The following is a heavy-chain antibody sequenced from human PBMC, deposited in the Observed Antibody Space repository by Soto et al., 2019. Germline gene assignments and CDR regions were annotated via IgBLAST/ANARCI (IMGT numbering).Heavy chain of an antibody. D-gene: IGHD1-1*01. CDR2: IYHTGST. Sequence: PSETLSLTCAVSGDSISSVNWWSWIRQPPGKGLEWIGSIYHTGSTYYSKSLRSRLTMSVDTSKSQFSLRLSSVTAADTAVYYCARATGTLRSRNCDYWGQGSLVTVSS. CDR3: ARATGTLRSRNCDY. V-gene: IGHV4-28*03. CDR1: GDSISSVNW. J-gene: IGHJ4*02.